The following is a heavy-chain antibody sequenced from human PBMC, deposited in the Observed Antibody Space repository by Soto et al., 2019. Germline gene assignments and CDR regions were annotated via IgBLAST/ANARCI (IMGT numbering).Heavy chain of an antibody. CDR1: GYTFTNYY. V-gene: IGHV1-46*01. J-gene: IGHJ4*02. CDR3: ARDHRLLWFGELLI. D-gene: IGHD3-10*01. Sequence: QVHLVQSGAEVKKPGASVTVSCKASGYTFTNYYIHWVRQAPGQGLEWMGVINPSGGSTDYTPKFQDRVTMSRDTSTTTVYMELSSLRSEDTAVHYCARDHRLLWFGELLIWGQGTLVTVSS. CDR2: INPSGGST.